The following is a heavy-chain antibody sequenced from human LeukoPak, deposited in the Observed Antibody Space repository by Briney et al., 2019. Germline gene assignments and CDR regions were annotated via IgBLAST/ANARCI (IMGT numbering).Heavy chain of an antibody. CDR2: FDPEDGET. V-gene: IGHV1-24*01. CDR3: ATARFAVVVPAAPLYYYGMDV. Sequence: ASVKVSFKVSGYTLTELSMHWVRQAPGKGLEWMGGFDPEDGETIYAQKFQGRVTMTEDTSTDTAYMELSSLRSEDTAVYYCATARFAVVVPAAPLYYYGMDVWGQGTTVTVSS. D-gene: IGHD2-2*01. CDR1: GYTLTELS. J-gene: IGHJ6*02.